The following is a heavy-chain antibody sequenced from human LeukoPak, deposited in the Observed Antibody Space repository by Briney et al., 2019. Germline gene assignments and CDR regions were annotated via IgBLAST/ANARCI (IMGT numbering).Heavy chain of an antibody. D-gene: IGHD2-2*01. V-gene: IGHV3-23*01. J-gene: IGHJ6*03. Sequence: GGSLRLSCAASGFTFSSYAMSWVCQAPGKGLEWVSAISGSGGSTYYADSVKGRFTISRDSSKNTLYLQMNSLRAEDTAVYYCAKDEVVPSYYYIDVWGKGTTVTVSS. CDR3: AKDEVVPSYYYIDV. CDR1: GFTFSSYA. CDR2: ISGSGGST.